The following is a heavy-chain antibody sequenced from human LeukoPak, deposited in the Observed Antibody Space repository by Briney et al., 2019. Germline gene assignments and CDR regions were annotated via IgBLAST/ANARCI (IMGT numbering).Heavy chain of an antibody. D-gene: IGHD5-18*01. CDR2: INSDGSSI. J-gene: IGHJ6*03. CDR1: GFTFSSYW. CDR3: ARRGYSYGYYSYYYMDV. V-gene: IGHV3-74*01. Sequence: PGGSLRLSCAASGFTFSSYWMHWVRQAPGKGLVWVSRINSDGSSISYADSVKGRFTISRDNAKNTLYLQMNSLRAEDTAVYYCARRGYSYGYYSYYYMDVWGKGTTVTVSS.